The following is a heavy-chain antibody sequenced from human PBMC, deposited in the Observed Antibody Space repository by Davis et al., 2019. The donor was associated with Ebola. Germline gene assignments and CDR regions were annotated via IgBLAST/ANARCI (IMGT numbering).Heavy chain of an antibody. J-gene: IGHJ5*02. CDR3: ARTPPYDFWSGYIPSGWFDP. CDR2: IYYSGTT. D-gene: IGHD3-3*01. Sequence: SETLSLTCTVSGGSISSSSYYWGWIRQPPGKGLEWIGSIYYSGTTNYNPSLKSRVTISVDTSKNQFSLKLSSVTAADTAVYYCARTPPYDFWSGYIPSGWFDPWGQGTLVTVSS. CDR1: GGSISSSSYY. V-gene: IGHV4-39*01.